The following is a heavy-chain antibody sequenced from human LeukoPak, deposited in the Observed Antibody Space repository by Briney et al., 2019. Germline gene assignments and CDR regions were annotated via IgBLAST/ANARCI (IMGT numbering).Heavy chain of an antibody. CDR2: IRYDGSNK. Sequence: PGGSLRLSCAASGFTFSSYGMHWVRQAPGKGLEWVAFIRYDGSNKYYADSVKGRFTISRDNSKNTLYLQMNSLRAEDTAVYYCAKDAGGVAGNYFDYWGQGTLVTVSS. CDR3: AKDAGGVAGNYFDY. V-gene: IGHV3-30*02. D-gene: IGHD6-19*01. J-gene: IGHJ4*02. CDR1: GFTFSSYG.